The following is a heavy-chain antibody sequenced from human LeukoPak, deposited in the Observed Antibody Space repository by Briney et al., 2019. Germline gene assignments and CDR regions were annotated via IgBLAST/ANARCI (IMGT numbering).Heavy chain of an antibody. D-gene: IGHD3-22*01. CDR3: ARDDGLDYDSSGPHDAFDI. Sequence: PGGSLRLSCAASGYTFSSYSMNWVRQAPGKGLEWVSSISSSSSYIYYADTVKGRFTISGDNAKNSLYLQMNSLRAEDTAVYYCARDDGLDYDSSGPHDAFDIWGQGTMVTVSS. CDR1: GYTFSSYS. V-gene: IGHV3-21*01. CDR2: ISSSSSYI. J-gene: IGHJ3*02.